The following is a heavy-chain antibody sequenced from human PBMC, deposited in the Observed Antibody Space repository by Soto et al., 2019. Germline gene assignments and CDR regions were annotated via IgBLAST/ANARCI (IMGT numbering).Heavy chain of an antibody. CDR3: AKGYSRVVVIGGHFDY. CDR2: MSSDGSKK. D-gene: IGHD3-22*01. Sequence: ESGGGVAQIGTSLRLSCAASGFTFSTYVMHWVRQAPGKGLEWVAVMSSDGSKKYYADSVKGRFTISRDNSRNMLFLQMDSLRAEDTAVYYCAKGYSRVVVIGGHFDYWGQGTLVTVSS. CDR1: GFTFSTYV. V-gene: IGHV3-30*18. J-gene: IGHJ4*02.